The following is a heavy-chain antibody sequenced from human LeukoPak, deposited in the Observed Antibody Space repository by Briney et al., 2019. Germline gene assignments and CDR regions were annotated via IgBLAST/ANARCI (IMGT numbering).Heavy chain of an antibody. V-gene: IGHV3-23*01. CDR3: AKDWSLHYDFWSGII. J-gene: IGHJ3*02. CDR1: GFTFSNYA. Sequence: PGGSLRLSCAASGFTFSNYAMTWVHQAPGKGLEWVSVISGTGGSTYYADSVKGRFTISRDNSKNTLHLQMNSLRAEDTAVYYCAKDWSLHYDFWSGIIWGQGTMVAVSS. D-gene: IGHD3-3*01. CDR2: ISGTGGST.